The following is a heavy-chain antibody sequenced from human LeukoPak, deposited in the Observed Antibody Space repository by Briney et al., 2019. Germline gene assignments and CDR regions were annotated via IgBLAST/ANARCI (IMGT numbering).Heavy chain of an antibody. J-gene: IGHJ4*02. Sequence: PGGSLRLSCAASGFTFSNYWMSWVRQAPGKGLEWVASIKRDGSEKYYVDSVKGRFTITRDNAKSSLYLQMNSLRAEDTAVYYCARDYNLGQGTLVTVSS. CDR3: ARDYN. CDR2: IKRDGSEK. CDR1: GFTFSNYW. V-gene: IGHV3-7*01.